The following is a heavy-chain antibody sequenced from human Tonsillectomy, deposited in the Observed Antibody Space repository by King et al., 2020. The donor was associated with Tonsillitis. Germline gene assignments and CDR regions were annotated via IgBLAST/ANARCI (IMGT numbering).Heavy chain of an antibody. CDR2: IYYSGT. Sequence: VQLQESGPGLVKPSETLSLTCTVSGGSISGYYWSWIRQPPGKGLEWIGYIYYSGTNYNTSLNSRVTISVDTSKNQFSLKLSSVTAADTAVYYCARFRSFDIWGQGTMVTVSS. V-gene: IGHV4-59*08. CDR1: GGSISGYY. CDR3: ARFRSFDI. J-gene: IGHJ3*02.